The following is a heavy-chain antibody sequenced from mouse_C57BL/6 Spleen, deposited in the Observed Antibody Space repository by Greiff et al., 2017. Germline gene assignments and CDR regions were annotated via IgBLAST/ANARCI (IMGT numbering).Heavy chain of an antibody. CDR2: IRLKSDNYAT. CDR1: GFTFSNYW. Sequence: EVQGVESGGGLVKPGGSMKLSCVASGFTFSNYWMNWVRQSPETGLEWVAQIRLKSDNYATHYAESVKGRFTISRDDSKSSVYMQMNNLRAEDTGIYYCTGRGSSPSYWGQGTLVTVSA. CDR3: TGRGSSPSY. J-gene: IGHJ3*01. V-gene: IGHV6-3*01. D-gene: IGHD1-3*01.